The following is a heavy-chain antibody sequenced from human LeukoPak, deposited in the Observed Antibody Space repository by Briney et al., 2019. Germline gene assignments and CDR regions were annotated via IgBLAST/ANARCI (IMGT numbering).Heavy chain of an antibody. J-gene: IGHJ3*02. CDR1: GFTFSSYW. Sequence: PGGSLRLSCAASGFTFSSYWMHWVRQAPGKGLVWVSHINSDGSSTSYADSVKGRFTISRDNAKNTLYLQMNSLRAEDTAVYYCASSYRRGVYAFDIWGQGTMVTVSS. CDR3: ASSYRRGVYAFDI. D-gene: IGHD3-16*02. V-gene: IGHV3-74*01. CDR2: INSDGSST.